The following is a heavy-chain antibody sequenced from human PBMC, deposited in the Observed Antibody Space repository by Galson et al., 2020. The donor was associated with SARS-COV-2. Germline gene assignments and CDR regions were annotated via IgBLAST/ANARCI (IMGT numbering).Heavy chain of an antibody. CDR2: IWYDGSNK. Sequence: QLGESLKISCAAFGFTFSSYGMHWVRQAPGKGLEWVAVIWYDGSNKYYADSVKGRFTIPRDNSKNTLYLQMNSLRAEDTAVYYCARDGTYYYDSSGYLQRPYYYYYGMDVWGQGTTVTVSS. J-gene: IGHJ6*02. CDR3: ARDGTYYYDSSGYLQRPYYYYYGMDV. D-gene: IGHD3-22*01. V-gene: IGHV3-33*01. CDR1: GFTFSSYG.